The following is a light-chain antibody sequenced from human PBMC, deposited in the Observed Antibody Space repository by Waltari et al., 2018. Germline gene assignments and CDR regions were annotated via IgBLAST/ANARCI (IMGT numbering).Light chain of an antibody. CDR3: LQYNNWPRT. CDR1: QNVNSK. CDR2: GAS. J-gene: IGKJ1*01. V-gene: IGKV3-15*01. Sequence: IVLTQSPGTLSLSPGERATLSCRASQNVNSKLSWYQQKPGQAPRLLINGASTRATGIPARFSGSGSGTEFTLTISSLQSEDFGIYYCLQYNNWPRTFGQGTKVDIK.